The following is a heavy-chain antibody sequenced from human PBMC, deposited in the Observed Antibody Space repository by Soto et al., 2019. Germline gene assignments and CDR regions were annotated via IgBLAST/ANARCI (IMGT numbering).Heavy chain of an antibody. CDR2: ISHSGNT. V-gene: IGHV3-23*01. D-gene: IGHD1-1*01. CDR1: GFTFSSYG. Sequence: EVQLLESGGDLVQPGGSLRLSCAVSGFTFSSYGMRWVRQAPGQGLEWVSSISHSGNTYYSDSVKVRFTISRDNSKNTLYLQMDILRADDTATYYCAKLLHNSHYNVMDVWGRGTPVTVSS. J-gene: IGHJ6*02. CDR3: AKLLHNSHYNVMDV.